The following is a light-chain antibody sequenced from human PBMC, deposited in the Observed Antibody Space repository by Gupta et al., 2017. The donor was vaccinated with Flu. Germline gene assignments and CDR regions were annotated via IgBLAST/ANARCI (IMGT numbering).Light chain of an antibody. CDR3: QQRSDWPPYT. J-gene: IGKJ2*01. V-gene: IGKV3-11*01. CDR2: DAS. CDR1: QNINNY. Sequence: ASLSLSPGEGATLSCRASQNINNYLAWYQQTPGQAPRLLIHDASNRSTGIPDRFSGSGCGTDVTLTISNREPEDFVGYYCQQRSDWPPYTFGQGTKLEMK.